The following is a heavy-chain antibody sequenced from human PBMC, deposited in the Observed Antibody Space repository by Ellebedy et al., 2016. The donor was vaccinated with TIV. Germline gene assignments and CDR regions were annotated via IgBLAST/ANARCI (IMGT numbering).Heavy chain of an antibody. CDR3: ASDSGYDQGRWFDP. J-gene: IGHJ5*02. Sequence: AASVKVSCKASGGTFSSYAISWVRQAPGQGLEWMGGIIPIFGTANYAQKFQGRVTITADESTSTAYMELSSLRSEDTAVYYCASDSGYDQGRWFDPWGQGTLVTVSS. D-gene: IGHD5-12*01. CDR1: GGTFSSYA. V-gene: IGHV1-69*13. CDR2: IIPIFGTA.